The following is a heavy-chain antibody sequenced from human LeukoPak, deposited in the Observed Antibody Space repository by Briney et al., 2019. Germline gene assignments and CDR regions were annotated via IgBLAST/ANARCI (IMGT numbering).Heavy chain of an antibody. CDR3: TSANYGPAY. V-gene: IGHV3-7*01. D-gene: IGHD5-24*01. Sequence: GGSLRLSCAASGFTFSSAWMSWVRQAPGKGLEWVANVNQDGSGKYYVGSVKGRFTISKDNAKNSLYLQMNSLRAEDTAVYYCTSANYGPAYWGQGTLVTVSS. CDR1: GFTFSSAW. J-gene: IGHJ4*02. CDR2: VNQDGSGK.